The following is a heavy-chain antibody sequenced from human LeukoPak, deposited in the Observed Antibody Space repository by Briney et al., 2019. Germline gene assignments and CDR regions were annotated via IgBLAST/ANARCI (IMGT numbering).Heavy chain of an antibody. J-gene: IGHJ3*02. V-gene: IGHV1-18*01. CDR3: ARDRNVGATTHAFDI. CDR1: GYTFTSYG. D-gene: IGHD1-26*01. CDR2: ISAYNGNT. Sequence: ASVKVSCKASGYTFTSYGISWVRQAPGQGLEWMGWISAYNGNTNYAQKLQGRGTMTTDTSTSTAYMELRSLRSDDTAVYYCARDRNVGATTHAFDIWGQGTMVTVSS.